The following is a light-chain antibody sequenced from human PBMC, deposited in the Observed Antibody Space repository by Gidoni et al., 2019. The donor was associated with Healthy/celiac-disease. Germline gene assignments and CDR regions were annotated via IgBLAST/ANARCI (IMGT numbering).Light chain of an antibody. CDR2: GNS. CDR3: QSYDSSLSGSV. Sequence: QSVLTQPPSVSGAPGQRVTSSCTGSSSNIGAGYDVHWYQQLPGTAPKLLIYGNSNRPSGVPDRFSGSKSGTSASLAITGLQAEGEADYYCQSYDSSLSGSVFGGGTKLTVL. V-gene: IGLV1-40*01. CDR1: SSNIGAGYD. J-gene: IGLJ2*01.